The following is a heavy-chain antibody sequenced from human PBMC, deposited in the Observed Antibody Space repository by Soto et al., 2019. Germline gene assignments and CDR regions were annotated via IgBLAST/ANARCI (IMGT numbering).Heavy chain of an antibody. D-gene: IGHD2-15*01. Sequence: EVQLVESGGGLVQPGGALRLSCAASGFTFSSYAMHWVRQAPGKGLEYVSAISSNGGSTCYATSVKGRFTISSDTSKNTPYLQMGSLRADDMAEYYCARAVLGGRDSRDVWGQGTTVTVSS. CDR1: GFTFSSYA. CDR3: ARAVLGGRDSRDV. CDR2: ISSNGGST. J-gene: IGHJ6*02. V-gene: IGHV3-64*01.